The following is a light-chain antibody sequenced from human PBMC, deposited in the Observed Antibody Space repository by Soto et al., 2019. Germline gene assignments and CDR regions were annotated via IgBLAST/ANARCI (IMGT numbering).Light chain of an antibody. V-gene: IGKV3-20*01. Sequence: EIVLTQSPGTLSLSPGERATLSCRASQSVSSSYLAWYQQKPGQAPRLLIYGASSRATGIPDRFSGSGSETDFTLTISRLEPEDFAVYYCQQYGSSFPTFGQGTKVEIK. CDR3: QQYGSSFPT. CDR2: GAS. J-gene: IGKJ1*01. CDR1: QSVSSSY.